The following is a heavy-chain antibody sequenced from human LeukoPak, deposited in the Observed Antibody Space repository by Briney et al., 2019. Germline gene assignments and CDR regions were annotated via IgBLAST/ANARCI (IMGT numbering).Heavy chain of an antibody. CDR2: IYYSGST. V-gene: IGHV4-59*01. J-gene: IGHJ4*02. Sequence: SEPLSLTCAVYGGSFSGYYWSWIRQPPGKGLEWIGYIYYSGSTNYNPSLKSRVTISVDTSKNQFSLKLSSVTAAGTAVYYCARGQLQLWYTNWGQGTLVTVSS. CDR1: GGSFSGYY. D-gene: IGHD5-18*01. CDR3: ARGQLQLWYTN.